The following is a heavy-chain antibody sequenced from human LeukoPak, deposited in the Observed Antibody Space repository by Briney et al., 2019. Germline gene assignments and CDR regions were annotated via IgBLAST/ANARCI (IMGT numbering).Heavy chain of an antibody. CDR1: GGSISSGDYY. CDR2: IYYSGST. CDR3: ARSSWYTEIDY. J-gene: IGHJ4*02. V-gene: IGHV4-30-4*01. D-gene: IGHD6-13*01. Sequence: SETLSLTCTVSGGSISSGDYYWSWIRQPPGKGLEWIGYIYYSGSTYYNPSLKSRVTISVDTSKNQFSLKLSSVTAADTAVYYCARSSWYTEIDYWGQGTLVTVSS.